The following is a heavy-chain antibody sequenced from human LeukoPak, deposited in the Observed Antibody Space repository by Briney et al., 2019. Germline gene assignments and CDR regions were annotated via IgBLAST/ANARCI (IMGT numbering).Heavy chain of an antibody. Sequence: PSETLSLTCTVSGGSISSYYWSWIRQPAGEGLEWIGRIYTSGSTNYNPSLKSRATMSVDTSKNQFSLKLSSVTAADTAVYYCARDVAHDSSGYYVTWGQGTLVTVSS. V-gene: IGHV4-4*07. CDR1: GGSISSYY. J-gene: IGHJ5*02. D-gene: IGHD3-22*01. CDR3: ARDVAHDSSGYYVT. CDR2: IYTSGST.